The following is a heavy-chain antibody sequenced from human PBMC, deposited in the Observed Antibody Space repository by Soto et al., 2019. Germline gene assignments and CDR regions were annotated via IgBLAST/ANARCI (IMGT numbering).Heavy chain of an antibody. CDR1: GGSIRSSSYY. D-gene: IGHD2-2*01. V-gene: IGHV4-39*01. Sequence: QLQLQESGPGLVKPSETLFLTCTVSGGSIRSSSYYWVWIRQPPGKGLEWIGSIYYTGSTDYNPXXXXXXXXXXXXXXXXXXXXXXXXXXXXXXXXXCARRLYATLPFDPWGQGTLVIV. CDR3: ARRLYATLPFDP. CDR2: IYYTGST. J-gene: IGHJ5*02.